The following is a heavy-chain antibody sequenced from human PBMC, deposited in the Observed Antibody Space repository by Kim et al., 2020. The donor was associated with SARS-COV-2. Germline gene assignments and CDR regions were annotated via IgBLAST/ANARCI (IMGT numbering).Heavy chain of an antibody. J-gene: IGHJ4*02. Sequence: GGSLRLSCAASGFTFSSYGMHWVRQAPGKGLEWVAVISYDGSNKYYADSVKGRFTISRDNSKNTLYLQMNSLRVEDTAVYYCGHGDYFDYWGQGTLVTVSS. CDR2: ISYDGSNK. CDR1: GFTFSSYG. D-gene: IGHD4-17*01. V-gene: IGHV3-30*03. CDR3: GHGDYFDY.